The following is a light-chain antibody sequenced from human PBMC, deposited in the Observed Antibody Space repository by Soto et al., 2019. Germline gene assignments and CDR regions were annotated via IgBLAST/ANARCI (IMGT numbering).Light chain of an antibody. V-gene: IGLV1-40*01. Sequence: QAVVTQPPSVSGAPGQRVTISCTGSSSNIGAGYVHWYQQLPGTAPKLLIYGNSNRPSGVPDRFSGSKSGTSASLAITGLQAEDEADYHCQSYDSSLSGSVFGGGTKVTVL. CDR2: GNS. CDR1: SSNIGAGY. J-gene: IGLJ3*02. CDR3: QSYDSSLSGSV.